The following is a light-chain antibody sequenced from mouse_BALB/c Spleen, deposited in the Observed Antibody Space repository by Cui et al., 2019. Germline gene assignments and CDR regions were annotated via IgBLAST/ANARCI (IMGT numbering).Light chain of an antibody. V-gene: IGKV4-72*01. CDR3: QQWSSKPFT. J-gene: IGKJ4*01. CDR1: SSVSY. Sequence: QIVFPHSPPFPSATREKDVIITFTSSSSVSYVHWYQQKPGSPPKPCIYATSNLASGVPARFSGSGSGTSYSLTISRVEAEDAATYYCQQWSSKPFTFGSGTKLEIK. CDR2: ATS.